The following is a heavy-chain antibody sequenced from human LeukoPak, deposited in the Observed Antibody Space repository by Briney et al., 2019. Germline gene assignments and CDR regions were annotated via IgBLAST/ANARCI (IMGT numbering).Heavy chain of an antibody. CDR1: GITLSNYG. CDR2: IGISSSHT. J-gene: IGHJ6*03. V-gene: IGHV3-21*01. CDR3: AKDLTTVATPYYYYYMDV. Sequence: GGSLRLSCVVSGITLSNYGMSWVRQAPGKGLEWVSSIGISSSHTFYADSVKGRFTISRDNAENSVYLQMNSLRAEDTAVYYCAKDLTTVATPYYYYYMDVWGKGTTVTVSS. D-gene: IGHD4-23*01.